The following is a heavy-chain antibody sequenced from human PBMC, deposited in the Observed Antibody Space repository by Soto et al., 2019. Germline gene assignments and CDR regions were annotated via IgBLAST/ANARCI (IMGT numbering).Heavy chain of an antibody. CDR3: AGVTDYYGSGSAGGFDP. CDR2: IIPIFGTA. CDR1: GGTFSSYA. J-gene: IGHJ5*02. D-gene: IGHD3-10*01. V-gene: IGHV1-69*01. Sequence: QVQLVQSGAEVKKPGSSVKVSCKASGGTFSSYAISWVRQAPGQGLEWMGGIIPIFGTANYAQKFQGRVTITADESTSTAYMELSSLGSEDTAVYYCAGVTDYYGSGSAGGFDPWGQGTLVTVSS.